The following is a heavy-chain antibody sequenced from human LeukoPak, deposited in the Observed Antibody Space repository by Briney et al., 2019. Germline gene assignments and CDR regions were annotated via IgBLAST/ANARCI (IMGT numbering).Heavy chain of an antibody. Sequence: GGSLRLSCAASGFTFSSYEMNWVRQAPGKGLEWVSGISPSGDITYYADSVKGRFTISRDNSKNTLYLEVISLTAEDTAVYYCAKDDAWLRFGEWSQGTLVTVSS. J-gene: IGHJ4*02. CDR2: ISPSGDIT. CDR3: AKDDAWLRFGE. D-gene: IGHD3-10*01. CDR1: GFTFSSYE. V-gene: IGHV3-23*01.